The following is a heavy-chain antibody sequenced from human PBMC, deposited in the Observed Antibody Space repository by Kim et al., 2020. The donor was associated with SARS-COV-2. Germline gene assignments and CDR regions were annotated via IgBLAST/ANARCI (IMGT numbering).Heavy chain of an antibody. CDR2: IYSGGTT. J-gene: IGHJ3*02. V-gene: IGHV3-66*01. D-gene: IGHD7-27*01. CDR1: GFTVSSNY. Sequence: GGSLRLSCAASGFTVSSNYMSWVRQAPGKGLEWVSVIYSGGTTYYADSVKGRFTISRDNSKNTLYLQMNSLRAEDTAVYYCARDQRAKLGLDAFDIWGQGTMVTVSS. CDR3: ARDQRAKLGLDAFDI.